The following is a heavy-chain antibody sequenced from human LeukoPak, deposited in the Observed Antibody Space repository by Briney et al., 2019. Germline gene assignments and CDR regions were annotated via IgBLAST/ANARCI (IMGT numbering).Heavy chain of an antibody. CDR1: GGSFSGYY. V-gene: IGHV4-34*01. J-gene: IGHJ6*02. CDR2: INRSGST. Sequence: PSETLSLTCAVYGGSFSGYYWSWIRQPPGKGLEGIGEINRSGSTNYNPSLKSRVTISVDTSKNQFSLKLSSVTAADTAVYYCATFGVATKYYYYGMDVWGQGTTVTVSS. CDR3: ATFGVATKYYYYGMDV. D-gene: IGHD3-3*01.